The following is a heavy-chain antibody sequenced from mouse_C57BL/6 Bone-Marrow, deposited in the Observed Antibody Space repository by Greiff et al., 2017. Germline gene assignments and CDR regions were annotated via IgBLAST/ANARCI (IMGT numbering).Heavy chain of an antibody. CDR2: IRNKANNHAT. J-gene: IGHJ4*01. CDR1: GFTFSDAW. V-gene: IGHV6-6*01. Sequence: EVMLVESGGGLVQPGGSMKLSCAASGFTFSDAWMDWVRQSPEKGLEWVAEIRNKANNHATYYAESVKGRFTISRDDSKSSVYLQMNSLRAEDTGIYYCTLYGNLYAMDYWGQGTSVTVSS. CDR3: TLYGNLYAMDY. D-gene: IGHD2-1*01.